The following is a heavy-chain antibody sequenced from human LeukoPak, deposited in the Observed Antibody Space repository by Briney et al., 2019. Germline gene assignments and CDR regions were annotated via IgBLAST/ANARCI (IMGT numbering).Heavy chain of an antibody. V-gene: IGHV3-30*18. Sequence: GRSLRLSCAASGFTFSSYGMHWVRQAPGKGLEWVAVISYDGSNKYYADSVKGRFTISRDNSKNTPYLQMNSLRAEDTAVYYCAKDGSPMGYCSSTSCYAGAYYFDYWGQGTLVTVSS. CDR1: GFTFSSYG. CDR3: AKDGSPMGYCSSTSCYAGAYYFDY. J-gene: IGHJ4*02. D-gene: IGHD2-2*01. CDR2: ISYDGSNK.